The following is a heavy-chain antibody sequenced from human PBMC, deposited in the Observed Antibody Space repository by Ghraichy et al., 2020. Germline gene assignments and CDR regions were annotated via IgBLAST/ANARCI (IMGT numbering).Heavy chain of an antibody. CDR3: AKDTAGLYYDGVGYDNYFHH. CDR2: ISGSGLHT. J-gene: IGHJ1*01. CDR1: GFTFHNYV. D-gene: IGHD3-16*01. Sequence: GGSLRLSCVASGFTFHNYVINWVRQAPGKGLEWVSGISGSGLHTYFADSVKGRFTISRDNSNNTVFLHMSSLRAEDTAVYYCAKDTAGLYYDGVGYDNYFHHWGRGTLVTVSS. V-gene: IGHV3-23*01.